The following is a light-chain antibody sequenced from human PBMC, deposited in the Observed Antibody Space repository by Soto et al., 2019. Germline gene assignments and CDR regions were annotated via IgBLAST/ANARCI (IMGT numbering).Light chain of an antibody. V-gene: IGKV1-39*01. J-gene: IGKJ5*01. Sequence: DIQVTQSPSSLSASVGDRVTITCRASQSISTFLNWYQQKPGKAPKVVIYAASNLQSGVPSRFSGSGSETDFTLTISSLQPEDFAVYYCQQGFTVPITFGPGTRLEIK. CDR2: AAS. CDR3: QQGFTVPIT. CDR1: QSISTF.